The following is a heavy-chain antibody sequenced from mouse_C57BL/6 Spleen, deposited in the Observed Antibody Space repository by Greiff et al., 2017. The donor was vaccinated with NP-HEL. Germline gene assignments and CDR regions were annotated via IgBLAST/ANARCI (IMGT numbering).Heavy chain of an antibody. CDR1: GFNIKDDY. V-gene: IGHV14-4*01. CDR3: TSVARGGFAY. J-gene: IGHJ3*01. Sequence: EVKLQESGAELVRPGASVKLSCTASGFNIKDDYMHWVKQRPEQGLEWIGWIDPENGDTEYASKFPGQATITADPSSNTAYLQLSSLTSEDTAVYYCTSVARGGFAYWGQGTLVTVSA. CDR2: IDPENGDT.